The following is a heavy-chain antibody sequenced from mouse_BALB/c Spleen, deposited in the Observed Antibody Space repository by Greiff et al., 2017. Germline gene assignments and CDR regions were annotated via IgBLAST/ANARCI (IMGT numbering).Heavy chain of an antibody. D-gene: IGHD1-3*01. CDR3: ASRSNSFYFDY. Sequence: DVQLQESGPGLVKPSQSLSLTCTVTGYSITSDYAWNWIRQFPGNKLEWMGYISYSGSTSYNPSLKSRISITRDTSKNQFFLQLNSVTTEDTATYYCASRSNSFYFDYWGQGTTLTVSS. CDR1: GYSITSDYA. J-gene: IGHJ2*01. CDR2: ISYSGST. V-gene: IGHV3-2*02.